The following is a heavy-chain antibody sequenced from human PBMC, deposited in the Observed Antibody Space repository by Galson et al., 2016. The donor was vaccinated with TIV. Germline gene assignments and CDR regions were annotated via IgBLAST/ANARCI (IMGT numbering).Heavy chain of an antibody. J-gene: IGHJ5*02. V-gene: IGHV1-69*13. Sequence: SVKVSCKASGGILRSYAISWVRQAPGQGLEWMGRSIAIFGTTNYEQNFQGRVTITADESTTTVYMELSSLTTEDTAVYYCARVDGDNSGPLSSWGQGTLVTVSS. CDR2: SIAIFGTT. CDR3: ARVDGDNSGPLSS. CDR1: GGILRSYA. D-gene: IGHD5-24*01.